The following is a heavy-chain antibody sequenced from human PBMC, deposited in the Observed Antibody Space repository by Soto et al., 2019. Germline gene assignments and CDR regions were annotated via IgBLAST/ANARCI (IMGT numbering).Heavy chain of an antibody. Sequence: GGSLRLSCTASGFTFGDYAMSWFRQAPGKGLEWVGFIRSKAYGGTTEYAASVKGRFTISRDDSKSIAYLQMNSLKTEDTAVYYCTSRIITMVRGAPISDYWGQGTLVTVSS. J-gene: IGHJ4*02. D-gene: IGHD3-10*01. CDR1: GFTFGDYA. CDR2: IRSKAYGGTT. CDR3: TSRIITMVRGAPISDY. V-gene: IGHV3-49*03.